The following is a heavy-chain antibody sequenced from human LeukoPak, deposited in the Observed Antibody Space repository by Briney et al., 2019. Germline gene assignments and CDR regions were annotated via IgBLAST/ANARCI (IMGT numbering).Heavy chain of an antibody. V-gene: IGHV3-23*01. CDR3: ARVGYSRSWHSGSAFDI. D-gene: IGHD6-13*01. CDR1: GFTFSSYG. Sequence: GGTLRLSCAASGFTFSSYGMSWVRQAPGKGLEWVSGISNSGGSTYYADSVKGRFTISRDNAKNSLYLQMNSLRVEDTAVYYCARVGYSRSWHSGSAFDIWGQGTMVTVSS. CDR2: ISNSGGST. J-gene: IGHJ3*02.